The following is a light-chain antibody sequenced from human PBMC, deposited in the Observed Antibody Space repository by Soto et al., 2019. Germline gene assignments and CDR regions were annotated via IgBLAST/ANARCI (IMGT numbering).Light chain of an antibody. J-gene: IGLJ1*01. CDR2: EVS. CDR1: SSDVGGYNY. CDR3: SSYTSSSTYV. Sequence: QSVLTQPASVSGSPGQSITISCTGTSSDVGGYNYVSWSQQHPGKAPQLMIYEVSNRPSGVSNRFSGSKSGNTASLTISGLQAEDEADYYCSSYTSSSTYVFGTGTRSPS. V-gene: IGLV2-14*01.